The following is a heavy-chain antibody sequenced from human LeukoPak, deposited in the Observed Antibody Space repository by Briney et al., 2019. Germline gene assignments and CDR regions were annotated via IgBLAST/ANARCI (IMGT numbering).Heavy chain of an antibody. V-gene: IGHV3-53*01. CDR1: GFTFSSYG. Sequence: GGSLRLSCAASGFTFSSYGMHWVRQAPGKGLEWVSVIYSGGSTYYADSVKGRFTISRDNSKNTLYLQMNSLRAEDTAVYYCARGWWELLAFDIWGQGTMVTVSS. CDR3: ARGWWELLAFDI. J-gene: IGHJ3*02. D-gene: IGHD1-26*01. CDR2: IYSGGST.